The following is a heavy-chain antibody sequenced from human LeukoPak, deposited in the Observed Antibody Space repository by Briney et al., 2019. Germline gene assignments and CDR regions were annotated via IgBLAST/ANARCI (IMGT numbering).Heavy chain of an antibody. Sequence: SETLPFTCTVSCGSITGYYWTWIRQSPGKGLESIGYIYYTGSTNYNPSLKSRVTISVDTSKNQFSLSLTSVTAADTAVYYCASFFGSRLRSGYYYYMDVWGKGTTVTISS. CDR3: ASFFGSRLRSGYYYYMDV. CDR2: IYYTGST. CDR1: CGSITGYY. J-gene: IGHJ6*03. V-gene: IGHV4-59*01. D-gene: IGHD1-26*01.